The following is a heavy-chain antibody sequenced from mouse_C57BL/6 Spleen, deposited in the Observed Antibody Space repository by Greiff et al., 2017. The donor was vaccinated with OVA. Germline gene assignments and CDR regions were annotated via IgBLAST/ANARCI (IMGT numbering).Heavy chain of an antibody. J-gene: IGHJ3*01. V-gene: IGHV1-64*01. CDR3: APYGSSYEGFAD. CDR1: GYTFTSYW. CDR2: INPNRGST. Sequence: VQLQQPGAELVKPGASVKLSCKASGYTFTSYWMHWVKQRPGQGLEWIGLINPNRGSTNYNEKFKRKATLTVDKSSSTAYMQLSSLTSEDAAVYDGAPYGSSYEGFADWGQGTLVTVSA. D-gene: IGHD1-1*01.